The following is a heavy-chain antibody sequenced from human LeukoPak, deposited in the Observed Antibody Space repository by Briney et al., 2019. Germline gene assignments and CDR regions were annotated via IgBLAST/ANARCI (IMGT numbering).Heavy chain of an antibody. CDR1: GYSISSGYY. V-gene: IGHV4-38-2*02. D-gene: IGHD3-10*01. CDR3: ARVGDYYGSGSYYNEGY. Sequence: PSETLSLTCTVSGYSISSGYYWGWIRQPPGKGLEWIGSIYHSGSTYYNPSLKSRVTISVDTSKNQFSLKLSSVTAADTAVYYCARVGDYYGSGSYYNEGYWGQGTLVTVSS. CDR2: IYHSGST. J-gene: IGHJ4*02.